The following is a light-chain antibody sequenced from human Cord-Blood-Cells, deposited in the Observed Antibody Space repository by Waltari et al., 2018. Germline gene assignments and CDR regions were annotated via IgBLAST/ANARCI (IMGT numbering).Light chain of an antibody. J-gene: IGKJ2*01. CDR2: AAS. V-gene: IGKV1-6*01. CDR3: XQDYXXXYT. CDR1: QGIRND. Sequence: AIQXTQSPSSLSAXXGDXXXTTGXASQGIRNDLGWYXKKPGKAPKLLIYAASSLXSGVPSXFSGXXSGTDFTLXXSSLXPEDFATYYCXQDYXXXYTFGXXXKLEI.